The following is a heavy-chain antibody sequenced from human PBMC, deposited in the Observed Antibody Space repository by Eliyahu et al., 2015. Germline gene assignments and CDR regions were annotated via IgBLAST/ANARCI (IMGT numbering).Heavy chain of an antibody. D-gene: IGHD3-10*01. Sequence: QAKLVESGGGVVQPGTSLRXXCEASGXSFSXXGMHWVRQAPGKGLEWVAVISSDGRRIYYSDSVKGRFIISRDNSKNTLHLQMNNPRVEDTATYFCSGSYYYYGSGDYPYYFDYWGQGTLVTVAS. J-gene: IGHJ4*02. CDR2: ISSDGRRI. CDR1: GXSFSXXG. V-gene: IGHV3-30*03. CDR3: SGSYYYYGSGDYPYYFDY.